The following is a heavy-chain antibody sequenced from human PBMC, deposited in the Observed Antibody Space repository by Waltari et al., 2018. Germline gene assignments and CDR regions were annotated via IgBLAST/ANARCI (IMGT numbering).Heavy chain of an antibody. CDR1: GGTFSTYT. CDR3: ARSGEMKGTVDY. J-gene: IGHJ4*02. CDR2: INPFLGIS. Sequence: HVQLEQSGAEVKKPGSSVKVSCKASGGTFSTYTVTWVRQAPGQGLEWMGKINPFLGISKYAQSLRARITITVDQSTNTGYMELNNLRPEDTGVYYCARSGEMKGTVDYWGQGTLVTVSS. D-gene: IGHD1-1*01. V-gene: IGHV1-69*02.